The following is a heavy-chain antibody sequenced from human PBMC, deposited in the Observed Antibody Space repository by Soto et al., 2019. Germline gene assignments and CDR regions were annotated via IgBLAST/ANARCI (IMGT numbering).Heavy chain of an antibody. V-gene: IGHV3-72*01. D-gene: IGHD6-13*01. CDR3: ARESRSWYGSIWDY. CDR2: TRNKANSYTT. J-gene: IGHJ4*02. CDR1: GFTFSDYY. Sequence: GGSLRLSCAASGFTFSDYYINWVRQAPGKGLEWVGRTRNKANSYTTDYAAFVKGRFTISRDDSKNLIYLQMNSLKTEDTAVYYCARESRSWYGSIWDYWGQGTLVTVSS.